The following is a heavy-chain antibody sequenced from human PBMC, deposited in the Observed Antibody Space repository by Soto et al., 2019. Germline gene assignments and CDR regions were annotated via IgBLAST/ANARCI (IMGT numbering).Heavy chain of an antibody. CDR2: VNVYNGNT. Sequence: GSSVKVSCKASGYTFTSNSIGWVRQAPGQGLEWMGWVNVYNGNTNYAQQLPGRVTLTTDTSTSTAYMDLRSLRSDDTAVYYCAVPLLGLDYYDSLDAFDIWGQGTVVTVSS. CDR1: GYTFTSNS. J-gene: IGHJ3*02. CDR3: AVPLLGLDYYDSLDAFDI. V-gene: IGHV1-18*04. D-gene: IGHD3-22*01.